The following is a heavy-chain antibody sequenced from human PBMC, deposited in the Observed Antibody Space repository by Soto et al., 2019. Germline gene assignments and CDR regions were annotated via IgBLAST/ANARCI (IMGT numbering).Heavy chain of an antibody. CDR2: IYYSGST. D-gene: IGHD2-2*01. V-gene: IGHV4-39*07. CDR1: AGSISSSTYY. J-gene: IGHJ6*03. Sequence: SETLSLTCTVSAGSISSSTYYRRRIPQPPGKALQWIGSIYYSGSTYYSLSLKSRVTISVDTSKNQFSLKLSSVTAADTAVYYCARGGVVVPAANYYYYYYMDVWGKGTTGTVSS. CDR3: ARGGVVVPAANYYYYYYMDV.